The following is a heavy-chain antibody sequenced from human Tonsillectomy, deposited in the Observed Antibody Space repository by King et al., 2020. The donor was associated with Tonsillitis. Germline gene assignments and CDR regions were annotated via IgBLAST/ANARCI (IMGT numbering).Heavy chain of an antibody. J-gene: IGHJ4*02. CDR1: GFTFDNYA. D-gene: IGHD5-18*01. V-gene: IGHV3-23*04. CDR3: ANAHGIQLWLAYFDY. Sequence: VQLVESGGGLVQPGGSLRLSCTASGFTFDNYAMSWVRQAPGKRLEWVSGISGSGGNTYYADSVRGRFTISRDSFKNTLYLLMTSLRAEDTAVYYCANAHGIQLWLAYFDYWGQGAKVTVSS. CDR2: ISGSGGNT.